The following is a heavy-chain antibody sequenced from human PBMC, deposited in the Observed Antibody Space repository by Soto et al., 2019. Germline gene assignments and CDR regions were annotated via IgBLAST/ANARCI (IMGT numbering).Heavy chain of an antibody. D-gene: IGHD3-9*01. CDR2: INAGNGNT. CDR1: GYTFTSYA. J-gene: IGHJ6*02. CDR3: ARGNDILTGYYHYYYYGMDV. V-gene: IGHV1-3*01. Sequence: ASVKVSFKASGYTFTSYAMHWVRQAPGQRLEWMGWINAGNGNTKYSQKFQGRVTITRDTSASTAYMELSSLRSEDTAVYYCARGNDILTGYYHYYYYGMDVWGQGTTVTVSS.